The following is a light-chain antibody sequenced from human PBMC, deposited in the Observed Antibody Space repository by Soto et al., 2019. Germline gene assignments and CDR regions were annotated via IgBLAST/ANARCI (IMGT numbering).Light chain of an antibody. CDR2: EVS. J-gene: IGLJ1*01. V-gene: IGLV2-23*02. CDR1: RSDVGSYNL. Sequence: QSALTQAASVSGSPGQSITISCTGTRSDVGSYNLVSWYQQHPGKAPKVMIYEVSKRPSGVSNRFSGSKSGNTASLTISGLQAEDEADYYCCSYAGSSTPLIFGTGTKVTVL. CDR3: CSYAGSSTPLI.